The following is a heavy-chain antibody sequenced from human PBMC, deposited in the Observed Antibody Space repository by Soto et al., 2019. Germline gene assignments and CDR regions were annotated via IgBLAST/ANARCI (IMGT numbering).Heavy chain of an antibody. CDR1: GFTVSSNY. J-gene: IGHJ6*02. CDR3: ARDRSSSSGTRCYYYGMDV. V-gene: IGHV3-53*01. D-gene: IGHD6-6*01. CDR2: IYSGGST. Sequence: LRLSCAASGFTVSSNYMSWVRQAPGKGLEWVSVIYSGGSTYYADSVKGRFTISRDNSKNTLYLQMNSLRAEDTAVYYCARDRSSSSGTRCYYYGMDVWGQGTTVTVSS.